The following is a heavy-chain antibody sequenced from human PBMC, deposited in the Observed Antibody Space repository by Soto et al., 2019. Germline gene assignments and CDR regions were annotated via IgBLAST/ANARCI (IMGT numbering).Heavy chain of an antibody. CDR1: GGSISSGNYY. Sequence: SETLSLTCTVSGGSISSGNYYWSWIRQPPGKGLEWIGYIYYSGSTNYNASLKSRVTISVDTSKNQFSLKLSSLIAADTAVYYCARHSPPFFYGSGPWDVWGQGTTVTVSS. J-gene: IGHJ6*02. CDR2: IYYSGST. D-gene: IGHD3-10*01. CDR3: ARHSPPFFYGSGPWDV. V-gene: IGHV4-30-4*01.